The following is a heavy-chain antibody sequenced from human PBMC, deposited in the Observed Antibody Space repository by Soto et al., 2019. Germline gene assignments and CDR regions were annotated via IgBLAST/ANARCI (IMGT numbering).Heavy chain of an antibody. CDR1: GGSISSGGYY. J-gene: IGHJ6*02. CDR2: IYYSGST. D-gene: IGHD5-12*01. CDR3: AREDSGPRGMDV. V-gene: IGHV4-31*03. Sequence: KPSETLSLTCTVSGGSISSGGYYWSWIRQHPGKGLEWIGYIYYSGSTYYNPSLKSRVTISVDTSKNQFSLKLSSVTAADTAVYYCAREDSGPRGMDVWGQGTTVTVSS.